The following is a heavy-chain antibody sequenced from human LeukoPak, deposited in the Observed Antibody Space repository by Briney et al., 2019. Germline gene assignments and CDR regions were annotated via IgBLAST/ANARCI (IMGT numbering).Heavy chain of an antibody. D-gene: IGHD2-2*01. CDR3: AKDLEDIVVVPAALLFDY. V-gene: IGHV3-23*01. CDR1: GFTFSSYA. Sequence: GGSLRLSCAASGFTFSSYAMSWVRQAPGKGLEWVSAISGSGGSTYYADSVKGRFTISRDNSKNTPYLQMNSLRAEDTAVYYCAKDLEDIVVVPAALLFDYWGQGTLVTVSS. J-gene: IGHJ4*02. CDR2: ISGSGGST.